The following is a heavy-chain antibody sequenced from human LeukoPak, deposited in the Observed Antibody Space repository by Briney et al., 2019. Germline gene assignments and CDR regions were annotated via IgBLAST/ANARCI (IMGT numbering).Heavy chain of an antibody. CDR2: INHRGST. V-gene: IGHV4-34*01. D-gene: IGHD2-2*01. J-gene: IGHJ5*02. CDR1: GGPFSGYF. Sequence: SEPLSLTCAVYGGPFSGYFWSWIRQPPGKGLEWIGEINHRGSTNYNPTLKSRVTISEETSKNQLSLKVSSVAAADTAVYYCARGPAAMRGWLDPWGQGTLVSVSS. CDR3: ARGPAAMRGWLDP.